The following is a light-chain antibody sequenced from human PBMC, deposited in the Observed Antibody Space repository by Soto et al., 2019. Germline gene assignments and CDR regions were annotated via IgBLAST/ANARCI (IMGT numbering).Light chain of an antibody. CDR1: QSVNSN. Sequence: EIVMTQSPATLSVSPGERATLSCRASQSVNSNLAWYQHKPGQAPRLLMYGASTRATGIPARFSGSGSGTAFPLTISSLQSEDFADYYCQPYSNLPPWTIGQGTKGALK. CDR2: GAS. J-gene: IGKJ1*01. V-gene: IGKV3-15*01. CDR3: QPYSNLPPWT.